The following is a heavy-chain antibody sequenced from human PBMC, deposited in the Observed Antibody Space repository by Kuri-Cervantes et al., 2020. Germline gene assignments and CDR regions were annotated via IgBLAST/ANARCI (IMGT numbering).Heavy chain of an antibody. CDR1: GFTFSSYA. CDR3: AKGSAAVRPYYFDF. Sequence: LTCAASGFTFSSYAMGWVRQAPEKGLEWISAISGSGDSTYYADSVKGRFTISRDNSENTVDLQMNSLRAEDTAVYFCAKGSAAVRPYYFDFWGQGALVTVSS. CDR2: ISGSGDST. J-gene: IGHJ4*02. V-gene: IGHV3-23*01. D-gene: IGHD6-6*01.